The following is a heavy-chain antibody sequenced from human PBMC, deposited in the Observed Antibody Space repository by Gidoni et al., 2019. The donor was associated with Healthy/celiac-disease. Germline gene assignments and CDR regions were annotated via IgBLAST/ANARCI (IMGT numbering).Heavy chain of an antibody. D-gene: IGHD5-18*01. J-gene: IGHJ4*02. Sequence: QVQLVESGGGVVQPGRSLRLSCAASGFTFSSYGMHWVRQAPGKGLEWVAVISYDGSNKYYADSVKGRFTISRDNSKNTLYLQMNSLRAEDTAVYYCAKDPFGRGYSYGYFDYWGQGTLVTVSS. CDR1: GFTFSSYG. CDR3: AKDPFGRGYSYGYFDY. CDR2: ISYDGSNK. V-gene: IGHV3-30*18.